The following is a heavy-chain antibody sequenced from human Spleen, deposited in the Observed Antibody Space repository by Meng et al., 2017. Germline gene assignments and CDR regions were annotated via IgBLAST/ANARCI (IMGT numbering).Heavy chain of an antibody. D-gene: IGHD6-13*01. CDR3: ARGSSSLYYFDY. J-gene: IGHJ4*02. CDR2: IYYSGST. Sequence: SETLSLTCTVSGGSISSSSYHWGWIRQPPGKGLEWIGSIYYSGSTYYNPSLKSRVTISVDTSKNQFSLKLSSVTAADTAVYYCARGSSSLYYFDYWGQGTLVTVSS. CDR1: GGSISSSSYH. V-gene: IGHV4-39*07.